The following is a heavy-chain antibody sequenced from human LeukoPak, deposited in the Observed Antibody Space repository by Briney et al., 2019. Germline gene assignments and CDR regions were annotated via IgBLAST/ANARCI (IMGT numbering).Heavy chain of an antibody. D-gene: IGHD3-10*01. CDR1: GGSFSGYY. Sequence: PSETLSLTCAVYGGSFSGYYWSWIRQPPGKGLEWIGSIYYSGITYHNPSLKSRVTISVDTSKNQFSLRLSSVTAADTAVYYCARHQEAMVRGVLYYMDVWGKGTTVTISS. V-gene: IGHV4-34*01. CDR3: ARHQEAMVRGVLYYMDV. CDR2: IYYSGIT. J-gene: IGHJ6*03.